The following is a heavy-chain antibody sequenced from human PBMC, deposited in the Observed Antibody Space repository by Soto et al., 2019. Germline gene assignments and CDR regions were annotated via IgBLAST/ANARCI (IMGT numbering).Heavy chain of an antibody. V-gene: IGHV3-33*01. Sequence: GGSLRLSCAASGFSFRSYGMHWVRQAPGKGLEWVAVIWYDGSNKKFAESVKGRFTITRDNSKNTLSLQMNSLRAEDTALYYCARDSREYSSSWPAFEYWGQGTLVTVSS. CDR3: ARDSREYSSSWPAFEY. CDR1: GFSFRSYG. D-gene: IGHD6-13*01. CDR2: IWYDGSNK. J-gene: IGHJ4*02.